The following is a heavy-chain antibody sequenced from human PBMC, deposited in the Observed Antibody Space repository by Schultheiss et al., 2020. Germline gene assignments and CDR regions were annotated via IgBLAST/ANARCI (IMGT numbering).Heavy chain of an antibody. V-gene: IGHV4-39*07. CDR1: GGSISSSSYY. CDR3: ARTGEVVVQYYFDC. D-gene: IGHD2-15*01. Sequence: SETLSLTCTVSGGSISSSSYYWGWIRQPPGKGLEWIGEINQSGSTNYNPSLKSRVTLSVDTSKNQFSLKLSSVTAADTAVYYCARTGEVVVQYYFDCWGQGTLVTVSS. CDR2: INQSGST. J-gene: IGHJ4*02.